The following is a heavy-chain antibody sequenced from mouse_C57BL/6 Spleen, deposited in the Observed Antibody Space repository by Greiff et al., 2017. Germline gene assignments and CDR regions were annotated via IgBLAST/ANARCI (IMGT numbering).Heavy chain of an antibody. V-gene: IGHV1-52*01. Sequence: QVQLKESGAELVRPGSSVKLSCKASGYTFTSYWMHWVKQRPIQGLEWIGNIDPSDSETHYNQKFKDKATLTVDKSSSTAYMQLSSLTSEDSAVYYCARTGKDWYFDVWGTGTTVTVSS. J-gene: IGHJ1*03. D-gene: IGHD4-1*01. CDR3: ARTGKDWYFDV. CDR2: IDPSDSET. CDR1: GYTFTSYW.